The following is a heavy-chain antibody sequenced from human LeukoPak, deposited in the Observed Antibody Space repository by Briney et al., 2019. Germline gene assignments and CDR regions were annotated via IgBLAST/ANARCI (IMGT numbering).Heavy chain of an antibody. J-gene: IGHJ6*03. CDR3: AREEWEPNYYYYYMDV. CDR2: ISAYNGNT. D-gene: IGHD1-26*01. V-gene: IGHV1-18*01. Sequence: GASVKVSCKASGYTFTSYGISWVRQAPGQGLEWMGWISAYNGNTNYAQKLQGRVTMTTDTSTSTAYMELRSLRSDDTAVYYCAREEWEPNYYYYYMDVWGKGTTVTVSS. CDR1: GYTFTSYG.